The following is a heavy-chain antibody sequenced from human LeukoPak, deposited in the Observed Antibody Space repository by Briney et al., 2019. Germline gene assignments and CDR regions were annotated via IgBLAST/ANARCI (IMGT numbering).Heavy chain of an antibody. J-gene: IGHJ3*01. CDR1: GFTFSPYW. CDR3: TRERNYGSDDRAFDV. Sequence: PGGSLRLSCATSGFTFSPYWMHWVRQAPGKGLVWVSRVTGDGSSTVYADSVKDRFTISRDNAKNTVYLQMNSLRDEDTAVYYCTRERNYGSDDRAFDVWGQGTVVTVSS. CDR2: VTGDGSST. D-gene: IGHD3-10*01. V-gene: IGHV3-74*01.